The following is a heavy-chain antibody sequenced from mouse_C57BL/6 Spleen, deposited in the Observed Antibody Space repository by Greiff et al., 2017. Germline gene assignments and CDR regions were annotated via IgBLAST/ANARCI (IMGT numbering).Heavy chain of an antibody. Sequence: VNVVESGAELMKPGASVKLSCKATGYTFTGYWIEWVKQRPGHGLEWIGEILPGSGSTNYNEKFKGKATFTADTSSNTAYMQLSSLTTEDSAVYYCARRGGNYVEFAYWGQGTLLTVSA. CDR1: GYTFTGYW. CDR2: ILPGSGST. V-gene: IGHV1-9*01. CDR3: ARRGGNYVEFAY. D-gene: IGHD2-1*01. J-gene: IGHJ3*01.